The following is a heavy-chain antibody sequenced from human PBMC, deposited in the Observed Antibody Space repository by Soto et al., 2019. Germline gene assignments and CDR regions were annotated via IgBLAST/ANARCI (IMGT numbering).Heavy chain of an antibody. CDR2: ISYDGSNK. CDR1: GFTFSSYG. D-gene: IGHD3-10*01. CDR3: AKILSTYGSGNDKYYYYMDV. Sequence: QVQLVESGGGVVQPGRSLRLSCAASGFTFSSYGMHWVRQAPGKGLEWVAVISYDGSNKYYADSMKGRFTISRDNSKNTLYLQMNSLRAEDTAVYYCAKILSTYGSGNDKYYYYMDVWGKGTTVTVSS. V-gene: IGHV3-30*18. J-gene: IGHJ6*03.